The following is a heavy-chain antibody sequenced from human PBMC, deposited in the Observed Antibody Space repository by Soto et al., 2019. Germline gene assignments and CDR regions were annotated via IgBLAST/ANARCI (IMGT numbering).Heavy chain of an antibody. D-gene: IGHD6-13*01. CDR2: ISYSGST. J-gene: IGHJ5*02. CDR1: GGSISPYY. CDR3: ARDTSSSWYNWFDP. Sequence: SETLSLTCTVSGGSISPYYWSWIRQPPGKGLEWIGYISYSGSTNYNPSLKGRVTISVDTSKNQFSLRLSSVTAADTAVYFCARDTSSSWYNWFDPWGQGTLVTVSS. V-gene: IGHV4-59*01.